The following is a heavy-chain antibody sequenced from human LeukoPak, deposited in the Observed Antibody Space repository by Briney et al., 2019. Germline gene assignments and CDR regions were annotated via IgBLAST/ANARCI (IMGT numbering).Heavy chain of an antibody. D-gene: IGHD6-19*01. Sequence: PSETLSLTCTVSDDSISSFYWSWIRQPPGKGLEWIGYIYHSGTTNYNPSLKSRVTMSLDTSKRLFSLKLSAVTAADTAVYYCARHRAKIAVAGTPNWFDPWGQGTLVTVSS. CDR3: ARHRAKIAVAGTPNWFDP. CDR2: IYHSGTT. V-gene: IGHV4-59*08. CDR1: DDSISSFY. J-gene: IGHJ5*02.